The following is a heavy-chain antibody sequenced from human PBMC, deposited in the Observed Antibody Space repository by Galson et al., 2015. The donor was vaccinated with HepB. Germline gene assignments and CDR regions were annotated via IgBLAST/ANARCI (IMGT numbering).Heavy chain of an antibody. J-gene: IGHJ4*02. V-gene: IGHV3-30*18. Sequence: SLRLSCAASGFTFSSYGMHWVRQAPGKGLEWVAVISYDGSNKYYADSVKGRFTISRDNSKNTLYLQMNSLRAEDTAVYYCAKDNYYDRRSYFDYWGQGTLVTVSS. CDR3: AKDNYYDRRSYFDY. CDR2: ISYDGSNK. D-gene: IGHD3-22*01. CDR1: GFTFSSYG.